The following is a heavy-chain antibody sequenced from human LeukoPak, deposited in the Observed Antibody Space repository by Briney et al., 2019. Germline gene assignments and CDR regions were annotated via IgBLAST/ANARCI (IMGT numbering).Heavy chain of an antibody. V-gene: IGHV1-2*02. Sequence: VASVKVSCKASGYTFTSYGISWVRQAPGQGLEWMGWINPNSGGTNYAQKFQGRVTMTRDTSISTAYMELSRLRSDDTAVYYCARAMLTIFGVVRRKTNYMDVWGKGTTVTVSS. D-gene: IGHD3-3*01. J-gene: IGHJ6*03. CDR3: ARAMLTIFGVVRRKTNYMDV. CDR1: GYTFTSYG. CDR2: INPNSGGT.